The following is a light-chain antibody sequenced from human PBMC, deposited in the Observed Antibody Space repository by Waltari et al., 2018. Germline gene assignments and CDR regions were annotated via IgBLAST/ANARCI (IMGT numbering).Light chain of an antibody. CDR1: GSHIGINT. CDR3: AAWDDSLSGLV. V-gene: IGLV1-44*01. J-gene: IGLJ2*01. CDR2: SNN. Sequence: QSVLTQPPSASGTPGQGVTIPCSGSGSHIGINTVNWYQQPPGTPPKLLIFSNNQRPSGVPDRFSGSKSGSSASLAISGLQSEDEADYYCAAWDDSLSGLVFGGGTKVTVL.